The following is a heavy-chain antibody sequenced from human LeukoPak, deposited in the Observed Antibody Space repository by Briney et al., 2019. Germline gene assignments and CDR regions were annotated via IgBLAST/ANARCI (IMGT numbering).Heavy chain of an antibody. J-gene: IGHJ4*02. Sequence: PGGSLRLSCAASGFIIISYRMSWVRQAPGKGLEWVANIKQDGSEKYYVDSVKGRFTVSRDNTKNSLYLQMNSLRAEDTAVYYCTMIEWERWRGWGQGTLVTVSS. D-gene: IGHD1-26*01. CDR2: IKQDGSEK. CDR1: GFIIISYR. V-gene: IGHV3-7*01. CDR3: TMIEWERWRG.